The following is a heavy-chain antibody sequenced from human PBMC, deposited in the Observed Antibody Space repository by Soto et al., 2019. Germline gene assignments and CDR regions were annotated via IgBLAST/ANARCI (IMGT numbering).Heavy chain of an antibody. CDR2: INSDGSDT. V-gene: IGHV3-74*01. J-gene: IGHJ4*02. CDR1: GFTFSSYW. CDR3: ARRAAHSCDY. Sequence: EVQLVESGGGLVQPGGSLRLSCAASGFTFSSYWMNWVRQAPGKGLVWVSRINSDGSDTTYADSVKGRFTISRDNAKNTVYLQMDTLRAEDMAVYYCARRAAHSCDYWGQGTLVTVSS. D-gene: IGHD2-2*01.